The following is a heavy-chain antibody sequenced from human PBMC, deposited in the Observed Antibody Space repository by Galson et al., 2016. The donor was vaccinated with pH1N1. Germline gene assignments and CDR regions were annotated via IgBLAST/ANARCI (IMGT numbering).Heavy chain of an antibody. J-gene: IGHJ6*02. CDR3: ARGDFVVGEGWYNGFDV. CDR1: GFTFSSYG. Sequence: SLRLSCAASGFTFSSYGMHWVRQAPGKGLEGVAVIWYDGSQKYYSDSVEGRFTISRDNSKNTLYLQMNSMRVEDTAVYYCARGDFVVGEGWYNGFDVWGQGTTVTVSS. CDR2: IWYDGSQK. D-gene: IGHD2-15*01. V-gene: IGHV3-33*01.